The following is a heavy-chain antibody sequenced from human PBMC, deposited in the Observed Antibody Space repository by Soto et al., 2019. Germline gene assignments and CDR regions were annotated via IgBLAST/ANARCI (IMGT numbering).Heavy chain of an antibody. Sequence: GGSLRLSCAASGFTFSSYGMHWVRQAPGKGLEWVAVIWYDGSNKYYADSVKGRFTISRDNSKNTLYLQMNSLRAEDTAVYYCARPYYDFWSGGPPHYYYGMDVWGQGTTVTVSS. J-gene: IGHJ6*02. CDR2: IWYDGSNK. D-gene: IGHD3-3*01. V-gene: IGHV3-33*01. CDR1: GFTFSSYG. CDR3: ARPYYDFWSGGPPHYYYGMDV.